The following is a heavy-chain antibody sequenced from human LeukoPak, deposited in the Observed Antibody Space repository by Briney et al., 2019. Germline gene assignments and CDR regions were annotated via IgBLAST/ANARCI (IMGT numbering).Heavy chain of an antibody. CDR1: GFTFDDYA. CDR3: AKDRYSSSTYGMDV. Sequence: GRSLRLSCAASGFTFDDYAMHWVRQAPGKGLEWVSGISWNSGSIGYADSVKGRFTISGDNAKNSLYLQMNSLRAEDTALYYCAKDRYSSSTYGMDVWGQGTTVTVSS. D-gene: IGHD6-13*01. CDR2: ISWNSGSI. J-gene: IGHJ6*02. V-gene: IGHV3-9*01.